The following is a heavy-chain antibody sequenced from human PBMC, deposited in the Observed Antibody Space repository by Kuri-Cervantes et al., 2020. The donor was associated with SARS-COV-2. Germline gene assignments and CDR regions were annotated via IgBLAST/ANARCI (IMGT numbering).Heavy chain of an antibody. CDR2: IDPSDSYT. V-gene: IGHV5-10-1*01. D-gene: IGHD3-22*01. Sequence: GESLKISCKGSGYSFTSYWISWVRQMPGKGLEWMGRIDPSDSYTNYSPSFQGHVTISADKSISTAYLQWSSLKASDTAMYYCARKPYYYDRRAFDICGQGTMVTVSS. CDR3: ARKPYYYDRRAFDI. CDR1: GYSFTSYW. J-gene: IGHJ3*02.